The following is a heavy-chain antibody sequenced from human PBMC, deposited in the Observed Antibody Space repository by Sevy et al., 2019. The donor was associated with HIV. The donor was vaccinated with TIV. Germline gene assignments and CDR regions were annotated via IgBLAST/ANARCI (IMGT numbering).Heavy chain of an antibody. CDR1: GFTFSRYW. J-gene: IGHJ4*02. CDR2: IKHDGGGK. D-gene: IGHD3-10*01. CDR3: VREATAGTARAFEY. Sequence: GGSLRLSCAASGFTFSRYWMNWVRQAQGKGLEWVAKIKHDGGGKYYVESVKGRFTISRDNAENSLYLQMNSLRAEDRAVNDCVREATAGTARAFEYWGQGTLVTVSS. V-gene: IGHV3-7*01.